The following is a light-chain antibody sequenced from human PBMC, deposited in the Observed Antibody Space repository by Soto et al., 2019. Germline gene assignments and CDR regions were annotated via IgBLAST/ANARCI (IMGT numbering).Light chain of an antibody. V-gene: IGLV4-69*01. J-gene: IGLJ2*01. CDR2: VNSDGSH. CDR1: SGHSSYA. CDR3: QTWGTGIQV. Sequence: QLVLTQSPSASASLGASVKLTCTLSSGHSSYAIAWHQQQPEKGPRYLVKVNSDGSHSKGDEIPDRFSGSSSGAERYLTVSSLQSEDEADYYCQTWGTGIQVFGGGTKLTVL.